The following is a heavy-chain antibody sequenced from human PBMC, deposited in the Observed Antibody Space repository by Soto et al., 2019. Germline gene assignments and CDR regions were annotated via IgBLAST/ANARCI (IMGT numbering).Heavy chain of an antibody. V-gene: IGHV3-48*01. CDR3: ARDLGSSWYPEYFQH. Sequence: GGSLRLSCTASGFTFSSYSMNWVRQAPGKGLEWVSYVTSSSSTIYYADSVKGRFTISRDNAKNSLYLQMNSLRAEDTAVYYCARDLGSSWYPEYFQHWGQGTLVTVSS. D-gene: IGHD6-13*01. CDR2: VTSSSSTI. CDR1: GFTFSSYS. J-gene: IGHJ1*01.